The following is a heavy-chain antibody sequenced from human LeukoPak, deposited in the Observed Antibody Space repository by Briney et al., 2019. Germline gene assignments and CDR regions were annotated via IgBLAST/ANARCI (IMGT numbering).Heavy chain of an antibody. Sequence: GESLKISCAASGFTFNMYGMHWVRQAPGKGPEWLTFIRFDGTNKYYANSVKGRFTISRGNSMNTVYLQMNSLRAEDTALYYCVRTPYSGSAPRYYYMDVWGKGTTVTVSS. CDR1: GFTFNMYG. J-gene: IGHJ6*03. CDR3: VRTPYSGSAPRYYYMDV. CDR2: IRFDGTNK. V-gene: IGHV3-30*02. D-gene: IGHD1-26*01.